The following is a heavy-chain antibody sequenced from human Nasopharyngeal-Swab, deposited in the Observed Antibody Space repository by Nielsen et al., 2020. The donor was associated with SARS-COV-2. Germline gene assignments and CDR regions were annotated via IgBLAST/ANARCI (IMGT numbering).Heavy chain of an antibody. CDR1: GFTFSSHA. D-gene: IGHD1-1*01. CDR3: AKYTKVGGTGTTSPTYDY. J-gene: IGHJ3*01. V-gene: IGHV3-23*01. Sequence: GESLKISCAASGFTFSSHAMSWVRPAPGKGLEWVSAISGSGGSTYYADSVKGRFTISRDNSKNTLYLQMNSLRAEDTAVYYCAKYTKVGGTGTTSPTYDYWGQGTMVTVSS. CDR2: ISGSGGST.